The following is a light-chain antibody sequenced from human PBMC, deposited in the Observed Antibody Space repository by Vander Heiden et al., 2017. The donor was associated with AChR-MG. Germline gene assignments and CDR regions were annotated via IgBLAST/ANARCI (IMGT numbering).Light chain of an antibody. Sequence: QSVLTQPPSASGTPGQRVTISCSGSSSNIGSNTVNGYQQLPGTAPNLLIYSNNQRPSGVPDRFSGSKSGTSASLAIGGLQSDDEAQYYCAAWDDSLNGRLVFGGGTKLTVL. V-gene: IGLV1-44*01. CDR1: SSNIGSNT. CDR2: SNN. CDR3: AAWDDSLNGRLV. J-gene: IGLJ2*01.